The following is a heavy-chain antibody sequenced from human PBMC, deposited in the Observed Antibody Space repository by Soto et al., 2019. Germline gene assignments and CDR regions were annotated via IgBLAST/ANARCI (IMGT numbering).Heavy chain of an antibody. CDR3: ARDLAAAAY. Sequence: QVQLVQSGAEVKKPGASVKVSCKASGYIFTNYYIHWVRQAPGQGLEWMAIINPLPTSGSTNYGQEFQGRVTVTRDTSTSTVYMELNSLRSDATAIYYCARDLAAAAYWGQGTLVTVSS. CDR2: INPLPTSGST. V-gene: IGHV1-46*01. D-gene: IGHD6-13*01. J-gene: IGHJ4*02. CDR1: GYIFTNYY.